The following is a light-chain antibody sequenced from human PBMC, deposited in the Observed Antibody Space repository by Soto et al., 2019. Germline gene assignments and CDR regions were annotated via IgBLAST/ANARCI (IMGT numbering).Light chain of an antibody. Sequence: DIQMTQSPSPLSASVGDRVTITCRASQSISSWLAWHQQKSGKAPKLLIYKASNLESGVPSRFSGSGSGTEFTLTISSLQPDDFATYYCQQYTSYPLTFGGGTKVEIK. CDR3: QQYTSYPLT. J-gene: IGKJ4*01. CDR1: QSISSW. V-gene: IGKV1-5*03. CDR2: KAS.